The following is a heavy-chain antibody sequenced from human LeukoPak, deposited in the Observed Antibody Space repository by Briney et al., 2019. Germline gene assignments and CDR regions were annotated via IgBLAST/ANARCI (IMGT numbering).Heavy chain of an antibody. CDR2: IYYSGST. CDR3: ASNYGSGSYGPYYFHY. J-gene: IGHJ4*02. CDR1: GVSISSYY. V-gene: IGHV4-59*08. Sequence: PSETLSLTCTVSGVSISSYYWSWIRQPPGKGLEWIGYIYYSGSTNYNPSLKSRVTISIDTSKNQFSLRLSSVTAADTAVYYCASNYGSGSYGPYYFHYWGQGTPVTVSS. D-gene: IGHD3-10*01.